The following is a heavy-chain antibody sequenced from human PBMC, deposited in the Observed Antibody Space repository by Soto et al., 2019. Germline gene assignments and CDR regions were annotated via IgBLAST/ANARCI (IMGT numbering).Heavy chain of an antibody. CDR3: AKLDGLVTVGYYYYGMDV. V-gene: IGHV3-30*18. J-gene: IGHJ6*02. CDR2: ISYDGSNK. CDR1: GFTFSSYG. Sequence: GGSLRLSCAASGFTFSSYGMHWVRQAPGKGLEWVAVISYDGSNKYYADSVKGRFTISRDNSKNTLYLQMNSLRAEDTAVYYCAKLDGLVTVGYYYYGMDVWGQGTTVTVSS. D-gene: IGHD1-26*01.